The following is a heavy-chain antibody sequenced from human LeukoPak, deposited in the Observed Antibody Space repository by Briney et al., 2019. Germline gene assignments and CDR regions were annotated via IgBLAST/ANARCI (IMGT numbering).Heavy chain of an antibody. CDR2: ISSSSSYI. D-gene: IGHD2-2*02. Sequence: PGGSLRLSCAASGFNFREYWMTWVRLAPGKGLEWVSSISSSSSYIYYADSVKGRFTISRDNAKNSLYLQMNSLRAEDTAVYYCAREPDIVVVPAAIPDYWGQGTLVTVSS. CDR3: AREPDIVVVPAAIPDY. V-gene: IGHV3-21*01. CDR1: GFNFREYW. J-gene: IGHJ4*02.